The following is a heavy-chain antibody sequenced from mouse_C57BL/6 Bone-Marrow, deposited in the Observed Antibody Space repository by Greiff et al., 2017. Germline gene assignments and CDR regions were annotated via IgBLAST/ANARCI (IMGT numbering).Heavy chain of an antibody. D-gene: IGHD4-1*01. CDR1: GYTFTSYW. J-gene: IGHJ4*01. Sequence: QVQLKQPGAELVMPGASVKLSCKASGYTFTSYWMHWVKQRPGQGLEWIGEIDPSDSYTNYNQKFKGKSTLTVDKSSSTAYMQLSSLTSEDSAVYCCARCAGTYAMDDWGQGTSVTVSS. CDR2: IDPSDSYT. V-gene: IGHV1-69*01. CDR3: ARCAGTYAMDD.